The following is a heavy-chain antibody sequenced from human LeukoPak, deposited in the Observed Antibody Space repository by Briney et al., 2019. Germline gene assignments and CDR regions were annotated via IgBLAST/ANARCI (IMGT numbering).Heavy chain of an antibody. CDR2: IWYDGSNK. CDR1: GFTFSSRG. Sequence: GGSLRLSCVASGFTFSSRGMHWVRQAPGKGLEWVAVIWYDGSNKYYADSVKGRFTISRDKSKNTLYLEMSSLRAEDTAVYYCTSFEYWGQGTLVTVSS. J-gene: IGHJ4*02. V-gene: IGHV3-33*01. CDR3: TSFEY.